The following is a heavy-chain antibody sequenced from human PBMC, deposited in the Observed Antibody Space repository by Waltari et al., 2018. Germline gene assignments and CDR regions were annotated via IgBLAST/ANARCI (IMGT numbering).Heavy chain of an antibody. J-gene: IGHJ5*02. D-gene: IGHD2-15*01. CDR1: GDSMITTDW. Sequence: QLQLQESGPGLVKPSGTLSLICAVSGDSMITTDWWSWVRQPPGKGLEWIGQVRGDGRSNYNPSFASRVAVSLDTSAHHIALRLTSATAADTALYYCARDRGRGLYLDTWGQGILVTVSP. CDR3: ARDRGRGLYLDT. CDR2: VRGDGRS. V-gene: IGHV4-4*02.